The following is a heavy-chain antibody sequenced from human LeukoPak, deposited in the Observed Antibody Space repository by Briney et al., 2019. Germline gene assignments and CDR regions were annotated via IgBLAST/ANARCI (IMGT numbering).Heavy chain of an antibody. D-gene: IGHD3-22*01. CDR3: ARYGSSGYHFDY. CDR2: IYTSGST. Sequence: SETLSLTCTVSGGSISSYYWSWIRQPAGKGLEWIGRIYTSGSTYYNPSLKSRVTISVDTSKNQFSLKLSSVTAADTAVYYCARYGSSGYHFDYWGQGTLVTVSS. J-gene: IGHJ4*02. V-gene: IGHV4-4*07. CDR1: GGSISSYY.